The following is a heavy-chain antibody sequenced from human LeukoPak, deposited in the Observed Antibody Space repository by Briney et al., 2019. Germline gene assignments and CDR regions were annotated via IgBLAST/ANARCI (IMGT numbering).Heavy chain of an antibody. CDR1: GFTFSYYY. J-gene: IGHJ4*02. CDR2: ISSSGSTI. V-gene: IGHV3-11*01. CDR3: ARSWGDQRVSQYYFDY. D-gene: IGHD2-21*02. Sequence: PGGSLSLSCAASGFTFSYYYMSWIRPAPGKGLEWVSYISSSGSTIYYADSVKGRFTISRDNAKNSLYLQMNSLRAEDTAVYYCARSWGDQRVSQYYFDYWGQGTLVTVSS.